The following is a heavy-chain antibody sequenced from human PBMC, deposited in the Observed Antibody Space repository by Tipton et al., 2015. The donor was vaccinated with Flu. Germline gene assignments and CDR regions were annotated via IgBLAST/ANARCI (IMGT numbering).Heavy chain of an antibody. CDR2: IDHSGTT. J-gene: IGHJ6*01. D-gene: IGHD3-9*01. Sequence: TLSLTCVVHGGSFSGYYWSWIRRSPGKGLEWIGEIDHSGTTNYSPSLKSRVTISRDTSKIQFSLNMGSVTAADTAVYYCARGPYYDVLTSLGTRMAVCGMDEWGPGKTVNVSS. CDR1: GGSFSGYY. V-gene: IGHV4-34*01. CDR3: ARGPYYDVLTSLGTRMAVCGMDE.